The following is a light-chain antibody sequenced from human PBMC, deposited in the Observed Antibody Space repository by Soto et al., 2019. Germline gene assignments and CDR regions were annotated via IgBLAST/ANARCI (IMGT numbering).Light chain of an antibody. J-gene: IGKJ2*01. CDR2: LAS. CDR3: QQYGSSPPLYT. CDR1: QAVNTR. V-gene: IGKV3-20*01. Sequence: EIVLTQSPATLSSFPGDRVTLSCRASQAVNTRLAWYQHKPGQAPRLLIYLASNRAAGVPARFSGSGSGTDSTLTISRLEPEDFAVYYCQQYGSSPPLYTFGQGTKVDIK.